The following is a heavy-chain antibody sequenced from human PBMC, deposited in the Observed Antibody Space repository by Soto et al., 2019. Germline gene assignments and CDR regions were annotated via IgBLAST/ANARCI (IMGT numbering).Heavy chain of an antibody. J-gene: IGHJ4*02. CDR3: ARDPSITIFGVVISYFDY. CDR2: ISYDGSNK. D-gene: IGHD3-3*01. CDR1: GFTFSSYA. Sequence: QVQLVESGGGVVQPGRSLRLSCAASGFTFSSYAMHWVRQAPGKGLEWVAVISYDGSNKYYADSVKGRFTISRDNSENTLYLQMNSLRAEDTAVYYCARDPSITIFGVVISYFDYWGQGTLVTVSS. V-gene: IGHV3-30-3*01.